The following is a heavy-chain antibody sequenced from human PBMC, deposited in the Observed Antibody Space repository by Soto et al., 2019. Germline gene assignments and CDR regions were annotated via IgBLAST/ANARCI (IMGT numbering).Heavy chain of an antibody. J-gene: IGHJ6*02. CDR3: AITQYYYDSSGYHQTPIDYYYGMDV. V-gene: IGHV1-69*02. Sequence: QVQLVQSGAEVKKPGSSVKVSCKASGGTFSSYTISWVRQAPGQGLEWMGRIIPILGIANYAQKFQGRVTITADKSTSTAYMELSSLRSEDTAVYYCAITQYYYDSSGYHQTPIDYYYGMDVWGQGTTVTVSS. CDR1: GGTFSSYT. CDR2: IIPILGIA. D-gene: IGHD3-22*01.